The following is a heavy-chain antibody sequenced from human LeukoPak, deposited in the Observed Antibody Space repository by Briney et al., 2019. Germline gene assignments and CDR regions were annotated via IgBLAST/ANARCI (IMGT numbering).Heavy chain of an antibody. CDR2: ISYDGSNK. CDR1: GFTFSSYG. CDR3: AKDPYCSSTSRAIDNYYGMDV. V-gene: IGHV3-30*18. J-gene: IGHJ6*04. D-gene: IGHD2-2*01. Sequence: GGSLRLSCAASGFTFSSYGMHWVRQAPGKGLEWVAVISYDGSNKYYADSVKGRFTISRDNSKNTLYLQMNSLRAEDTAVYYCAKDPYCSSTSRAIDNYYGMDVWGKGTTVTVSS.